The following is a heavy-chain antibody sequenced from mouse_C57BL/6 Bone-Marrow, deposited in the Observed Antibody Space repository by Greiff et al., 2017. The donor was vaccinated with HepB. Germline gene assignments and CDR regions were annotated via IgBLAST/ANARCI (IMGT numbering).Heavy chain of an antibody. D-gene: IGHD1-1*01. CDR2: IWWDDDK. CDR3: ARMGNYGSSDY. V-gene: IGHV8-8*01. CDR1: GFSLSTFGMG. Sequence: QVTLKESGPGILQPSQTLSLTCSSSGFSLSTFGMGVGWIRQPSGKGLEWLAHIWWDDDKYYNPALKSRRTISKDTSKNQVYLKIANVDTADTATYYCARMGNYGSSDYWGQGTTLTVSS. J-gene: IGHJ2*01.